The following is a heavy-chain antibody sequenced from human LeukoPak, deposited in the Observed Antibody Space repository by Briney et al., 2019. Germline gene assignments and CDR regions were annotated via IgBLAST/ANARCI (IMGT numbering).Heavy chain of an antibody. V-gene: IGHV1-18*01. CDR3: ARSCDSSGYDYYYYMDV. CDR1: GYTFTSYG. D-gene: IGHD3-22*01. Sequence: ASVKVSCKASGYTFTSYGISWVRQAPGQGLEWMGWISAYNGNTNYAQKLQGRVTMTTDTSTSTAYMELRSLRSDDTAVYYCARSCDSSGYDYYYYMDVWGKGTTVTVSS. J-gene: IGHJ6*03. CDR2: ISAYNGNT.